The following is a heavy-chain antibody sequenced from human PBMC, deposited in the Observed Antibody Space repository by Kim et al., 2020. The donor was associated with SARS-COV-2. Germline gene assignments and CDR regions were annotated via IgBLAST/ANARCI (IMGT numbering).Heavy chain of an antibody. CDR1: GGSFSGYY. CDR2: INHSGST. V-gene: IGHV4-34*01. J-gene: IGHJ6*03. Sequence: SETLSLTCAVYGGSFSGYYWSWIRQPPGKGLEWIGEINHSGSTNYNPSPKSRVTISVDTSKNQSPLKLSSVTAADTAVYYCARALGRAAAGTLVWYYYYYMVVGGKGTTVTVSS. CDR3: ARALGRAAAGTLVWYYYYYMVV. D-gene: IGHD6-13*01.